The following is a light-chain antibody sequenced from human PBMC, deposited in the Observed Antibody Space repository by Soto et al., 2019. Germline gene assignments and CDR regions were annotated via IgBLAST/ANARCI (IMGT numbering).Light chain of an antibody. CDR2: AAS. CDR3: QQSYTTPLT. CDR1: QSISSY. J-gene: IGKJ4*01. Sequence: DIQMTQSPSSLSASVGDRVTITCRASQSISSYINWYQQKPGKAPNLLIYAASTLQSGVPSRFSGSGSGTDFTLTIRSLQPEDFATYYCQQSYTTPLTFGGGTKVEIK. V-gene: IGKV1-39*01.